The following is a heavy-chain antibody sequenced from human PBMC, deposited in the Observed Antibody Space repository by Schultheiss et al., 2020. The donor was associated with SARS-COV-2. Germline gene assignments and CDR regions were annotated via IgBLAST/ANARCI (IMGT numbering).Heavy chain of an antibody. V-gene: IGHV4-4*07. Sequence: SETLSLTCTVSGGSISSYYWSWIRQPPGKGLEWIGRIYTSGSTNYNPSLKSRVIMSLDTSNSQFSLKLTSATAADTAVYYCARDIAEPANYYYGMDVWGQGTTVTVSS. J-gene: IGHJ6*02. CDR3: ARDIAEPANYYYGMDV. D-gene: IGHD1-14*01. CDR1: GGSISSYY. CDR2: IYTSGST.